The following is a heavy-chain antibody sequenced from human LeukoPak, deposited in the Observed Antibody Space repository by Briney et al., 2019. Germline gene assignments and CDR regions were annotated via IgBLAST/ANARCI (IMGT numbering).Heavy chain of an antibody. V-gene: IGHV3-30*04. CDR1: GFTFSSYA. J-gene: IGHJ2*01. CDR3: ARAGGGPTTLYWYFDV. Sequence: QPGGSLRLSCAASGFTFSSYAMHWVRQAPGKGLEWVAVISYDGGNKYYADSVKGRFTIFRDNSKNTLYLQMNSLRPDDTAVYYCARAGGGPTTLYWYFDVWGRGTLVTVSS. D-gene: IGHD1-7*01. CDR2: ISYDGGNK.